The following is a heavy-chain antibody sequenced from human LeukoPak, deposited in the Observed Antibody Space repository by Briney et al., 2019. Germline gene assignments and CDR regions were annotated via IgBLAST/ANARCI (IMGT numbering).Heavy chain of an antibody. CDR1: GFTVSDAW. V-gene: IGHV3-15*01. Sequence: GGSLRLSCAVSGFTVSDAWLSWVRQTPGKGLEWVGRIRSRGNGGTVDYAAPVKGRFSISRDDSKNTLILQMNRLRSEDTAFYYCTTDPYCGDDCYQDYWGQGTLVTVSS. J-gene: IGHJ4*02. D-gene: IGHD2-21*02. CDR3: TTDPYCGDDCYQDY. CDR2: IRSRGNGGTV.